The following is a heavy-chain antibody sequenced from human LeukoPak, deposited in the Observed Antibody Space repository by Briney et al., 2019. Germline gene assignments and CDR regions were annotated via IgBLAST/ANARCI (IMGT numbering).Heavy chain of an antibody. CDR3: AKVLFPVVAASSFSFEY. J-gene: IGHJ4*02. CDR1: GFTFSSYA. Sequence: PGGSLRLSCAASGFTFSSYAMTWVRQAPGKGLEWVSAISGSGGSTYYADSVKGRFTISRDNSKNTLYPQMNSLRAEDTAVYYCAKVLFPVVAASSFSFEYWGQGTLVTVSS. D-gene: IGHD2-15*01. CDR2: ISGSGGST. V-gene: IGHV3-23*01.